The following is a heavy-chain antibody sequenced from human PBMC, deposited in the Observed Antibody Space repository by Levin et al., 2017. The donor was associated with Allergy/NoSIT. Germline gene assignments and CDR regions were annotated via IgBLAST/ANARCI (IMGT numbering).Heavy chain of an antibody. V-gene: IGHV1-69*13. CDR1: GGTFSSYA. D-gene: IGHD3-10*01. J-gene: IGHJ4*02. CDR3: ARARHYYGSGSYGGGY. CDR2: IIPIFGTA. Sequence: SVKVSCKASGGTFSSYAISWVRQAPGQGLEWMGGIIPIFGTANYAQKFQGRVTITADESTSTAYMELSSLRSEDTAVYYCARARHYYGSGSYGGGYWGQGTLVTVSS.